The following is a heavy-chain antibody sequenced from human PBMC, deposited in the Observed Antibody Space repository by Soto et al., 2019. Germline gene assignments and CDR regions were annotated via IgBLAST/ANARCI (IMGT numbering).Heavy chain of an antibody. D-gene: IGHD2-21*01. CDR2: IIPIFGTA. CDR1: GGTFSSYA. CDR3: ARESMTVIQERDPYYYYCMDV. J-gene: IGHJ6*02. Sequence: QVQLVQSGAEVKKPGSSVKVSCKASGGTFSSYAISWVRQAPGQGLEWMGGIIPIFGTANYAQKFQGRVTITADKSAGTACMALSCLRSEDTAVYYCARESMTVIQERDPYYYYCMDVWGQGTTVTVSS. V-gene: IGHV1-69*14.